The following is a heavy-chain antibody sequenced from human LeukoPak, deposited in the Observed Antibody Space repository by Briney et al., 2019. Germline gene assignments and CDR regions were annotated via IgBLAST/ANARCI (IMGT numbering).Heavy chain of an antibody. Sequence: GGSLRLSCAASGFMFSSNWMSWVRLAPGKGLEWVSAIGGRDGSTYYADSVKGRFTISRDNSKNTLYVQMNSLRAEDTAVYYCAKGHYYGSGSLDYWGQGTLVTVSS. CDR1: GFMFSSNW. D-gene: IGHD3-10*01. CDR3: AKGHYYGSGSLDY. J-gene: IGHJ4*02. V-gene: IGHV3-23*01. CDR2: IGGRDGST.